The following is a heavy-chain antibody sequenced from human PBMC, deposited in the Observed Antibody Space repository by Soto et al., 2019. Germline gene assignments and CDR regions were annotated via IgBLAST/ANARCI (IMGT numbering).Heavy chain of an antibody. V-gene: IGHV1-8*01. D-gene: IGHD5-12*01. J-gene: IGHJ4*02. CDR3: VRSGRRSGIDY. CDR2: VNPNSNET. CDR1: GYTFSSYH. Sequence: QVQLVQSGAEVKKPGASVKVSCEASGYTFSSYHISWVRQASGQGLEWMGWVNPNSNETDYAQKFQGRVTITGNTSISTAYMELSSLRSDDTAVYYCVRSGRRSGIDYWGQGTLVTVSS.